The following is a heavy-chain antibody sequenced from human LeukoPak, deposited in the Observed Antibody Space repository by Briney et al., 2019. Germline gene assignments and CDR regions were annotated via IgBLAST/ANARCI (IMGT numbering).Heavy chain of an antibody. CDR1: AFTFSSYA. D-gene: IGHD3-3*01. Sequence: PGGSLRLSCAASAFTFSSYAMSWVRQAPGKGLEWVAVISYDGSNKYYADSVKGRFTISRDNSKNTLYLQMNSLRAEDTAVYYCARDRDTPDFGIFDYWGQGTLVTVSS. J-gene: IGHJ4*02. V-gene: IGHV3-30-3*01. CDR3: ARDRDTPDFGIFDY. CDR2: ISYDGSNK.